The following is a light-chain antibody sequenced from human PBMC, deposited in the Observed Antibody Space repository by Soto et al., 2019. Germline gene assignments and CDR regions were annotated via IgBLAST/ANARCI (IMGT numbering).Light chain of an antibody. Sequence: QSALTQPASVSGSPGQSITISCTGTSTDIGAYNYVSWYQQHPGKAPKLLIYEVTNRPSGVSNRFSGSKSGNTASLTISGLQAEDEANYYCETWDDSLNGVVFGGGTKLTVL. J-gene: IGLJ2*01. V-gene: IGLV2-14*01. CDR2: EVT. CDR1: STDIGAYNY. CDR3: ETWDDSLNGVV.